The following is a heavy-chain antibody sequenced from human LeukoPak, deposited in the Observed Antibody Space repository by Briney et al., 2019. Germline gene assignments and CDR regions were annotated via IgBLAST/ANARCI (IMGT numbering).Heavy chain of an antibody. CDR2: IYYNGNT. CDR3: AARGYGYGYGWFDP. D-gene: IGHD5-18*01. CDR1: GGSISSSSYY. V-gene: IGHV4-39*07. J-gene: IGHJ5*02. Sequence: PSETLSLTCTVSGGSISSSSYYWGWIRQPPGKGLEWIGSIYYNGNTYFNPSLESRVTISVDTSKNQFSLKLNSVTAADTAVYYCAARGYGYGYGWFDPWGQGTLVTVSS.